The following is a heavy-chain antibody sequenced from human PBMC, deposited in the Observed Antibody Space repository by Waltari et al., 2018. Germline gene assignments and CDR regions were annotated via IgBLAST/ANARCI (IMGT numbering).Heavy chain of an antibody. CDR3: ARQRGAVRGVMSEFDY. D-gene: IGHD3-10*01. CDR1: GGSIRSRSYY. J-gene: IGHJ4*02. Sequence: QLQLQESGPGLVKPSETLSLTCTVSGGSIRSRSYYWGWIRQPPGTGLEWIGTIYYSGSTYYNPSLKSRVTISVDTSKNQFSLKLSSVTAADTAVYYCARQRGAVRGVMSEFDYWGQGTLVTVSS. V-gene: IGHV4-39*01. CDR2: IYYSGST.